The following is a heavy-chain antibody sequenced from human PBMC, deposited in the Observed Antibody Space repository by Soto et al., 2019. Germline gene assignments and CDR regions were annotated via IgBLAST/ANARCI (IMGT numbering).Heavy chain of an antibody. D-gene: IGHD2-2*01. Sequence: PGGSLRLSCAASGFTFSSYGMHWVRQAPGKGLEWVAVISYDGSNKYYADSVKGRLTISRDNSKNTLYLQMNSLRAEDTAVYYCAKVYAPGRGSYFDYWGQGTLVTVSS. CDR2: ISYDGSNK. V-gene: IGHV3-30*18. CDR3: AKVYAPGRGSYFDY. CDR1: GFTFSSYG. J-gene: IGHJ4*02.